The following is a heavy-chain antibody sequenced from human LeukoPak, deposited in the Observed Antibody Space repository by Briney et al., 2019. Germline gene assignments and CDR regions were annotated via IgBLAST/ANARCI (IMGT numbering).Heavy chain of an antibody. CDR2: IYYSGST. Sequence: SETLSLTCTVSGGSISSYYWSWLRQPPGKGLEWIGYIYYSGSTNYNPSLKSRVTISVDTSKNQFSLKLSSVTAADTAVYYCARGANGISTDYWGQGTLVTVSS. J-gene: IGHJ4*02. D-gene: IGHD1-14*01. V-gene: IGHV4-59*01. CDR3: ARGANGISTDY. CDR1: GGSISSYY.